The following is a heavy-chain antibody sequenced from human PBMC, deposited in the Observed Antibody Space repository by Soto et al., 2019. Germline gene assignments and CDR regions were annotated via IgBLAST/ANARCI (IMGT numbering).Heavy chain of an antibody. V-gene: IGHV1-69*12. CDR1: GGTFSSYA. Sequence: QVQLVQSGAEVKKPGSSVKVSCKASGGTFSSYAISWVRQAPGQGLEWMGGIIPIFGTANYAQKFQGRVTITADESTSTDDIELRSLRSEDTTVYYRERRMGVTTYLNQRLTNKHAHYYHGMDGWGQETTVTVSS. CDR2: IIPIFGTA. CDR3: ERRMGVTTYLNQRLTNKHAHYYHGMDG. D-gene: IGHD4-17*01. J-gene: IGHJ6*02.